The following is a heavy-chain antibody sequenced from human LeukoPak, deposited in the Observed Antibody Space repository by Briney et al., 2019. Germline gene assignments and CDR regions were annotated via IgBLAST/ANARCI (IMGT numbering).Heavy chain of an antibody. CDR2: IIPIFGTA. CDR1: GGTFSSYA. Sequence: ASVKVSCKASGGTFSSYAISWVRQAPGQGLEWMGGIIPIFGTANYAQKFQGRVTITADKSTSTAYMELSSLRSEDTAAYYCARGYCSSTSCYTLLGWFDPWGQGTLVTVSS. J-gene: IGHJ5*02. V-gene: IGHV1-69*06. D-gene: IGHD2-2*02. CDR3: ARGYCSSTSCYTLLGWFDP.